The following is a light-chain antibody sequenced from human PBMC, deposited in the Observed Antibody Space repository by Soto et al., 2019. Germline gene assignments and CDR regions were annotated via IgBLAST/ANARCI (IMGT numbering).Light chain of an antibody. CDR2: AAS. V-gene: IGKV1-17*01. J-gene: IGKJ5*01. CDR1: QSIRRS. Sequence: DIQMTQSPSSLSASVADRVTITCRASQSIRRSLNWYQQKPGKAPNLLIYAASSLQTGVPSRFTGSGSGTEITLTISSLQPEDFATYYCQQLNSYPITFGQGKRLEI. CDR3: QQLNSYPIT.